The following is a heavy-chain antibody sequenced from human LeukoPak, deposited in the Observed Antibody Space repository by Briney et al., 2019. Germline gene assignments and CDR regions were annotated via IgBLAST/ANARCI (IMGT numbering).Heavy chain of an antibody. CDR3: AKDSTYYDILTGYALRY. D-gene: IGHD3-9*01. J-gene: IGHJ4*02. CDR1: GFTFGTYA. Sequence: GSLRLSCAASGFTFGTYAMHWVRQAPGKGLEWVAVLSYDGRDKYYADSVKGRFTISRDNSKNTVFLQMNSLRAEDTAVYYCAKDSTYYDILTGYALRYWGQGTLVTVSS. V-gene: IGHV3-30*04. CDR2: LSYDGRDK.